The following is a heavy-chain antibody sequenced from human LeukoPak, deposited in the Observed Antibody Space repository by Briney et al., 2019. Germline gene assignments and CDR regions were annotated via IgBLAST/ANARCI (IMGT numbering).Heavy chain of an antibody. J-gene: IGHJ3*02. CDR2: ISYDGSNK. V-gene: IGHV3-30-3*01. CDR1: RFIFSSYA. CDR3: ARARYYTKGAFDI. Sequence: PGGSLRLSCAGSRFIFSSYAMHWVRQAPGKGLEWVAVISYDGSNKYYADSVKGRFTISRDNSKNTLYLQMNSLRAEDTAVYYCARARYYTKGAFDIWGQGTMVTVSS. D-gene: IGHD3-3*01.